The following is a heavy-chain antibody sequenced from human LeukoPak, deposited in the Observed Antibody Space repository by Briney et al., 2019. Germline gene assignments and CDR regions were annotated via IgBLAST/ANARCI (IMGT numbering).Heavy chain of an antibody. J-gene: IGHJ6*02. Sequence: SETLSLTCTVSGGSISSYYWSWIRQPPGKGLEWIGYIYYSGSTNYNPSLKSRVTISVDTSKNQFTLKLSSVTAADTAVYYCARHVGYYYGMDVWGQGTTVTVSS. CDR3: ARHVGYYYGMDV. V-gene: IGHV4-59*08. CDR2: IYYSGST. CDR1: GGSISSYY.